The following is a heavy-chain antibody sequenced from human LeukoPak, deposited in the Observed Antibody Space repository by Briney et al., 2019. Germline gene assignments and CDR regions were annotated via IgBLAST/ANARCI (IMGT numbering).Heavy chain of an antibody. CDR3: ARDPGEVPAAQWAFDI. CDR2: IWYDGSNK. Sequence: QSGGSLRLSCAASGFTFSSYGMHWVRQAPGKGLEWVAVIWYDGSNKYYADSVKGRFTISRDNSKNTLYLQMNSLRAEDTAVYYCARDPGEVPAAQWAFDIWGQGTMVTVSS. V-gene: IGHV3-33*08. CDR1: GFTFSSYG. J-gene: IGHJ3*02. D-gene: IGHD2-2*01.